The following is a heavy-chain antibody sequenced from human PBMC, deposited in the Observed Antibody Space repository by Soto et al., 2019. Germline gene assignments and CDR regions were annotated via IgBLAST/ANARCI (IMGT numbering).Heavy chain of an antibody. V-gene: IGHV4-39*01. D-gene: IGHD3-10*01. CDR2: IYYSGST. CDR1: GGSISSSSYY. J-gene: IGHJ4*02. CDR3: ARGVYGAYLDY. Sequence: LSLTCTVSGGSISSSSYYWGWIRQPPGKGLEWIGSIYYSGSTYYNPSLKSRVTISVDTSKNQFSLKLSSVTAADTAVYYCARGVYGAYLDYWGQGIPVTVSS.